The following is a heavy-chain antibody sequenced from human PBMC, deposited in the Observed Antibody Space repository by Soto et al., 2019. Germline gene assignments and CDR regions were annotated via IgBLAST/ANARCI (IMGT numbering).Heavy chain of an antibody. CDR3: TRRSEYDSGGYYYAYDY. V-gene: IGHV3-73*02. J-gene: IGHJ4*02. D-gene: IGHD3-22*01. CDR1: GFTFSDSA. Sequence: EVQVVESGGGLVQPGGSLTLSYAASGFTFSDSAMHWVRQASGKGLEWLGRIRSKANNFATAYAASVKGRFTISRDDAKNTVYLQMNSLNSEDTAVYYCTRRSEYDSGGYYYAYDYWGQGTRVTVSS. CDR2: IRSKANNFAT.